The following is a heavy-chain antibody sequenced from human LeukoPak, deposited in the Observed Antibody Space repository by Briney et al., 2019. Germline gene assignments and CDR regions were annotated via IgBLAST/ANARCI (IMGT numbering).Heavy chain of an antibody. CDR2: INPNSGGT. Sequence: ASVKVSCKASGYTFTGYYMHWVRQAPGQGLEWMGWINPNSGGTNYAQKFQGRVTMTRDTSISTAYMELSRLRSDGTAVYYCAREPDIVVVPAAKASYWGQGTLVTVSS. CDR1: GYTFTGYY. CDR3: AREPDIVVVPAAKASY. J-gene: IGHJ4*02. D-gene: IGHD2-2*01. V-gene: IGHV1-2*02.